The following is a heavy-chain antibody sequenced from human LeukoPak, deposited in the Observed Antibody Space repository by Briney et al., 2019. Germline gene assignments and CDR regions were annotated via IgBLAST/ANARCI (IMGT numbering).Heavy chain of an antibody. CDR3: ARDVVVVPAAIHYGIDV. CDR2: INHSGRT. V-gene: IGHV4-34*01. D-gene: IGHD2-2*01. CDR1: GGSFSDYF. J-gene: IGHJ6*02. Sequence: SETLSLTCAVYGGSFSDYFWGWIRQPPGKGLEWIGEINHSGRTYYNPSLKSRVTISVDTSKNQFSLNLSSVTAADTAVYYCARDVVVVPAAIHYGIDVWGQGTTVTVSS.